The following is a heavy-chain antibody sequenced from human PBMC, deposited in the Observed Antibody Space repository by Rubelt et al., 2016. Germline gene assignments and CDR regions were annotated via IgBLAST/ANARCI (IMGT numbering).Heavy chain of an antibody. CDR3: ARGDPDRGSRTVTLDY. V-gene: IGHV1-18*01. D-gene: IGHD4-17*01. CDR1: GYTFTSYG. J-gene: IGHJ4*02. Sequence: VQLVQSGAEVKKPGASVKVSCKASGYTFTSYGISWVRQAPGKGLEWMGWISAYNGNTNYAQQLQGRVTMTTDTSTRTAYMELRSLGSDDTAVYYCARGDPDRGSRTVTLDYWGQGTLVTVSS. CDR2: ISAYNGNT.